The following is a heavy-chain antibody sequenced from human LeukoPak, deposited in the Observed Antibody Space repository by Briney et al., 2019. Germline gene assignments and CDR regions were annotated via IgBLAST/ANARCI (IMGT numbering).Heavy chain of an antibody. Sequence: HPGGSLRLSCAASGFTFSSYAMSWVRQAPGKGLEWVSAISGSGGSTYYADSVKGRFTISRDNSKNTLYLQMNSLRAEDTALYYCAKDREKPSQFDYWGQGTPVIVAS. V-gene: IGHV3-23*01. CDR3: AKDREKPSQFDY. D-gene: IGHD1-26*01. CDR1: GFTFSSYA. J-gene: IGHJ4*02. CDR2: ISGSGGST.